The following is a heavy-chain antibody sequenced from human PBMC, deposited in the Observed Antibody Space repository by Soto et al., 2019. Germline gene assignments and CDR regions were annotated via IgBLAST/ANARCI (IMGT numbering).Heavy chain of an antibody. J-gene: IGHJ4*02. V-gene: IGHV4-39*01. CDR2: IYYSGST. Sequence: SETLSLTCTVSGGSISSSSYYWGWIRQPPGKGLEWIGSIYYSGSTYYNPSLKGRVTISVDTSKNQFSLKLSSVTPADTAVYYCARRKGWYQPRSTPRAHFDYWGQGTLVTVSS. CDR1: GGSISSSSYY. CDR3: ARRKGWYQPRSTPRAHFDY. D-gene: IGHD2-2*01.